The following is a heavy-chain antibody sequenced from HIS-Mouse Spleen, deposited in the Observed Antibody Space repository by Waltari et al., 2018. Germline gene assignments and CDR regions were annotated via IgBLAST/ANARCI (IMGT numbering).Heavy chain of an antibody. D-gene: IGHD6-13*01. J-gene: IGHJ4*02. V-gene: IGHV3-53*01. CDR1: GFTVSSNY. CDR2: ISSGGST. Sequence: EVQLVESGGGLIQPGGSLRLSCAASGFTVSSNYMSWVRQAPGKGLEWVSVISSGGSTYYADSVKGRFTIYRDNSKNTLYLQMNSLGADDTAVYYCARDGEQQLDYWGQGTLVTVSS. CDR3: ARDGEQQLDY.